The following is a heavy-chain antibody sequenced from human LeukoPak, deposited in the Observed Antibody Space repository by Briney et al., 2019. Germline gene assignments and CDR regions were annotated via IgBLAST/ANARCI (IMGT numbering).Heavy chain of an antibody. V-gene: IGHV1-69*04. D-gene: IGHD1-26*01. Sequence: GASVKVSCKASGGTFSSYAISWVRQAPGQGLEWMGRIIPILGIANYAQEFQGRVTITADKSTSTAYMELSSLRSEDTAVYYCARLVGDADGVPDYYGMDVWGQGTTVTVSS. J-gene: IGHJ6*02. CDR1: GGTFSSYA. CDR3: ARLVGDADGVPDYYGMDV. CDR2: IIPILGIA.